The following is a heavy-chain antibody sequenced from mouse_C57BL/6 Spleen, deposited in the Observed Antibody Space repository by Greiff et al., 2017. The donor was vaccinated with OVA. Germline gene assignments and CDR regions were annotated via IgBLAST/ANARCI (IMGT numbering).Heavy chain of an antibody. Sequence: EVMLVESGGGLVKPGGSLKLSCAASGFTFSDYGMHWVRQAPEKGLEWVAYISSGSSTIYYADTVKGRFTISRDNAKNTLFLQMTSLRSEDTAMDYCARLIYYGNYEAMDYWGQGTSVTVSS. CDR3: ARLIYYGNYEAMDY. D-gene: IGHD2-1*01. CDR2: ISSGSSTI. CDR1: GFTFSDYG. J-gene: IGHJ4*01. V-gene: IGHV5-17*01.